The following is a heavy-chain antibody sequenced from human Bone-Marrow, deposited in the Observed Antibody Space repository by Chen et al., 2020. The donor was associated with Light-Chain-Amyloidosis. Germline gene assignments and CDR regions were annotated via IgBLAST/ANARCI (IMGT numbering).Heavy chain of an antibody. CDR1: GYTFPNYW. Sequence: EVQLEQSGPEVKKPGESLKISCKGSGYTFPNYWIGWVRQMPGKGLEWMGVLYPDDSDARYSPSFEGQVTISADKSITTAYLQWRSLMASDTAMYYCARRRDGYNFDYWGQGTLVTVSS. CDR3: ARRRDGYNFDY. D-gene: IGHD5-12*01. J-gene: IGHJ4*02. CDR2: LYPDDSDA. V-gene: IGHV5-51*01.